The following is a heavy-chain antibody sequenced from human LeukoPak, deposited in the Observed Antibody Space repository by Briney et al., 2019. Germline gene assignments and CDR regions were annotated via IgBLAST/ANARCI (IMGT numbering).Heavy chain of an antibody. CDR2: IKQDGSDK. CDR1: GFTFSNYW. Sequence: GGSLRLSCAASGFTFSNYWMNWVRQAPGKGLEWVANIKQDGSDKYYVDSVRGRFIISRDNAQNSLYLQMSSLRAEDTAVYYCARDYDDYWDQGTLVTVSS. V-gene: IGHV3-7*01. CDR3: ARDYDDY. J-gene: IGHJ4*02. D-gene: IGHD5-12*01.